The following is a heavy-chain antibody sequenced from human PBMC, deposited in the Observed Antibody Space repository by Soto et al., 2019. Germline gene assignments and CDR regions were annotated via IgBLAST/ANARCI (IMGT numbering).Heavy chain of an antibody. J-gene: IGHJ3*02. CDR2: ISGSGVGT. Sequence: EVQLLESGGGLVQPGGSLRLSCAASGFTFSSYAMSWVRQAPGKGLEWVSAISGSGVGTYYADSVKGRFTISRDNSKNTLYMQMHSLRAEDTAVYYCAKCMTTVTTFPFDIWGQGTIVTVSS. D-gene: IGHD4-17*01. V-gene: IGHV3-23*01. CDR3: AKCMTTVTTFPFDI. CDR1: GFTFSSYA.